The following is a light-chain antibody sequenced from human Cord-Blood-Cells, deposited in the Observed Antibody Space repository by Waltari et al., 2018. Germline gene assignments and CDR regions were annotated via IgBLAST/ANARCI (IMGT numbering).Light chain of an antibody. CDR2: EVS. J-gene: IGLJ1*01. Sequence: QSALTQPPSASGSPGPSVTISCTGTSSDVGGYNYASWYQQPPGKAPKLMIYEVSKRPSGVPDRFSGSKSGNTASLTVSGLQAEDEADYYCSSYAGSNNFVFGTGTKVTVL. CDR1: SSDVGGYNY. CDR3: SSYAGSNNFV. V-gene: IGLV2-8*01.